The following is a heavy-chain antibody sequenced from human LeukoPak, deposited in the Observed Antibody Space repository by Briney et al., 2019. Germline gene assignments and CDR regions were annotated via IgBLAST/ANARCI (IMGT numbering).Heavy chain of an antibody. V-gene: IGHV3-7*01. CDR1: GFTFSGYW. Sequence: GGSLRLSCVASGFTFSGYWMSWVRQAPGKGPEWVANIKQDGSEIYYVDSVKGRFTISRDNAKNSLYLQMNSLRAEDTAVYYCARDKAVGPTLLDYWGQGTLVTVSS. CDR3: ARDKAVGPTLLDY. D-gene: IGHD1-26*01. J-gene: IGHJ4*02. CDR2: IKQDGSEI.